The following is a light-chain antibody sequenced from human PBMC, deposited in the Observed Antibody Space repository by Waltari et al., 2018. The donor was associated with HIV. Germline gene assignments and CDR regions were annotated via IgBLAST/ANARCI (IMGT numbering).Light chain of an antibody. J-gene: IGLJ1*01. CDR2: EVN. CDR3: CSYAGGNSYV. Sequence: QSALTQPASVSASPGQSITISCTGTSSDVGNYNVVSWYRQFPDKAPQLLSFEVNRRPSGVSNRFSGSKSGNSASLTIAGLLADDEADYYCCSYAGGNSYVFGTGTKVTVL. V-gene: IGLV2-23*02. CDR1: SSDVGNYNV.